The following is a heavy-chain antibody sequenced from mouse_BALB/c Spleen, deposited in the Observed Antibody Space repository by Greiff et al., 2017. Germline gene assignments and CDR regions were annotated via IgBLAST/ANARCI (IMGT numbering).Heavy chain of an antibody. J-gene: IGHJ3*01. CDR2: IDPSDSYT. D-gene: IGHD2-10*02. V-gene: IGHV1-69*02. CDR1: GYTFTSYW. CDR3: ARRGYGNYFAY. Sequence: QVQLQQPGAELVKPGASVKLSCKASGYTFTSYWMHWVKQRPGQGLEWIGEIDPSDSYTNYNQKFKGKATLTVDKSSSTAYMQLSSLTSEDSAVYYCARRGYGNYFAYWGQGTLVTVSA.